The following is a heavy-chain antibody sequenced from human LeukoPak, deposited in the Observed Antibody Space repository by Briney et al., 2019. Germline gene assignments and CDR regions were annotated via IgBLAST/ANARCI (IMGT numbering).Heavy chain of an antibody. CDR2: IYYSGST. CDR3: ARSGSYRLQFDY. V-gene: IGHV4-59*01. CDR1: GGSISSYY. D-gene: IGHD3-16*02. J-gene: IGHJ4*02. Sequence: PSETLSLTCTVSGGSISSYYWSWIRQPPGKGLEWIGYIYYSGSTNYNLSLKSRVTISVDTSKNQFSLKLSSVTAADTALYYCARSGSYRLQFDYWGQGTLVTVSS.